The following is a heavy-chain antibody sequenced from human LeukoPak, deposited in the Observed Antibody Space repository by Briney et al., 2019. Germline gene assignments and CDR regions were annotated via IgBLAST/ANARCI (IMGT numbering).Heavy chain of an antibody. D-gene: IGHD3-10*01. Sequence: SETLSLTCAVYGGSFSGYYWSWIRQPPGKGLEWIGEINHSGSTNYNPSLKSRVTISVDTSKNLFSLKLGSVAAADTAVYYCARSSDYQGSKRALGHYWGQGTLVTVSS. CDR2: INHSGST. CDR3: ARSSDYQGSKRALGHY. J-gene: IGHJ4*02. V-gene: IGHV4-34*01. CDR1: GGSFSGYY.